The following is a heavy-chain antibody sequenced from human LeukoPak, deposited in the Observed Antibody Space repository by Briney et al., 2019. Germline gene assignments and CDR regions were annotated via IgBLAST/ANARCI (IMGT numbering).Heavy chain of an antibody. J-gene: IGHJ4*02. D-gene: IGHD5-18*01. V-gene: IGHV1-2*06. Sequence: ASVKVSCKASGYTFTGYYMHWVRQAPGQGLEWMGRINPNSGGTNYAQKFQGRVTMTSDTSISTAYMELSRLRSDDTAVYYCARERAFRGYSYWGQGTLVTVSS. CDR1: GYTFTGYY. CDR2: INPNSGGT. CDR3: ARERAFRGYSY.